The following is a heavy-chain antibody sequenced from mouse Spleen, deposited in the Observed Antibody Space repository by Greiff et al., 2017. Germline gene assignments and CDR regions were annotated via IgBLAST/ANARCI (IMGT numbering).Heavy chain of an antibody. V-gene: IGHV1-52*01. CDR1: GYTFTSYW. J-gene: IGHJ3*01. D-gene: IGHD2-13*01. Sequence: QVQLQQPGAELVRPGSSVKLSCKASGYTFTSYWMHWVKQRPIQGLEWIGNIDPSDSETHYNQKFKDKATLTVDKSSSTAYMQLSSLTSEDSAVYYCARDGDYGAWFAYWGQGTLVTVSA. CDR2: IDPSDSET. CDR3: ARDGDYGAWFAY.